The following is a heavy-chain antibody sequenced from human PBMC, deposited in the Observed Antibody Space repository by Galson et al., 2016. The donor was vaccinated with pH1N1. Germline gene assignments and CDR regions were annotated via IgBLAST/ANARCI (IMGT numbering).Heavy chain of an antibody. CDR1: GGPLNSHA. J-gene: IGHJ4*02. Sequence: SVKVSCKASGGPLNSHAISWVRQAPGQGLEWMGRIVGIFRSANYAQKFQGRVTITADEFMSTTYMELSSLRSDDTAVYYYARVSGYNSGYIDSWGQGTLVTVSS. V-gene: IGHV1-69*13. D-gene: IGHD5-18*01. CDR2: IVGIFRSA. CDR3: ARVSGYNSGYIDS.